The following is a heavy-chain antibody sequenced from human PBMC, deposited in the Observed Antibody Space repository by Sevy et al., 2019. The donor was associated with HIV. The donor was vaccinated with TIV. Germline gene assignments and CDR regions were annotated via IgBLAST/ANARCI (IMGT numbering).Heavy chain of an antibody. CDR3: ARGGLRFKGAFDY. V-gene: IGHV4-30-4*02. J-gene: IGHJ4*02. Sequence: SETLSLTCTVSGGSISSGDYYWSWIRQPPGKGLEWIGYIYYSGSPYYNPSLKSRVTISVDTSKNQFFLKLSSVTAADTAVYYCARGGLRFKGAFDYWGQGTLVTVSS. D-gene: IGHD3-3*01. CDR1: GGSISSGDYY. CDR2: IYYSGSP.